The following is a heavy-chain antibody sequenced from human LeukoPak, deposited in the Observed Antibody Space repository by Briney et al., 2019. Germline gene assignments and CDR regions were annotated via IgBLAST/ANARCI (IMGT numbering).Heavy chain of an antibody. CDR1: GFTFSSYW. CDR3: ARGPPSYYGSGSNIPDFDY. V-gene: IGHV3-7*01. Sequence: PGGSLRLSCAGSGFTFSSYWMSWVRQAPGKGLEWVANIKQDGSEKYYVDSVKGRFTISRDNAKNSLYLQMNSLRAEDTAVYYCARGPPSYYGSGSNIPDFDYWGQGTLVTVSS. J-gene: IGHJ4*02. CDR2: IKQDGSEK. D-gene: IGHD3-10*01.